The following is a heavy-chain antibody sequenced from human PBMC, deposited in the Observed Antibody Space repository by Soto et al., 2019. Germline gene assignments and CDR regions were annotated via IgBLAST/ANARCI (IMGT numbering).Heavy chain of an antibody. Sequence: VQLLESGGGLVKVGGSLRVSCAASGFMFSDFYMSWLRLTPGKGLEWISYIRGGGDFVSYGDSVKGRFTVSRDNPKNSTFLHMNDVRAEDTAIYYCARARPNSEHYFDFWGQGTVVTV. J-gene: IGHJ4*02. CDR1: GFMFSDFY. V-gene: IGHV3-11*01. D-gene: IGHD4-4*01. CDR2: IRGGGDFV. CDR3: ARARPNSEHYFDF.